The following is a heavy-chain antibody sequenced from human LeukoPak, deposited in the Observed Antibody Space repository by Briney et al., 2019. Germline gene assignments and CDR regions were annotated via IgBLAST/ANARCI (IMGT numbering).Heavy chain of an antibody. Sequence: GESLKISCKGSGYSFTSYWIGWVRQMPGKGLEWMGIIYPGDSDTRYSPSFQGQVTISADKSISTAYLQWSSLKASDTAMYYCARSSTRGLGYGGNSGIDYWGQGTLVTVSS. CDR3: ARSSTRGLGYGGNSGIDY. CDR1: GYSFTSYW. D-gene: IGHD4-23*01. V-gene: IGHV5-51*01. J-gene: IGHJ4*02. CDR2: IYPGDSDT.